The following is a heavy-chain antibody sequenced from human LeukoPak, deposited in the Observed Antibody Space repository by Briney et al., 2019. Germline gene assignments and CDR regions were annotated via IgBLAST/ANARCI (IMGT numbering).Heavy chain of an antibody. Sequence: SETLSLTCTVSGGSISSYYWSWIRQPPGKGLEWIGYIYYSGSTNYNPSLKSRVTISVDTSKNQFPLKLSSVTAADTAVYYCARDGETRAYDYWGQGTLVTVSS. J-gene: IGHJ4*02. V-gene: IGHV4-59*01. CDR3: ARDGETRAYDY. CDR1: GGSISSYY. CDR2: IYYSGST.